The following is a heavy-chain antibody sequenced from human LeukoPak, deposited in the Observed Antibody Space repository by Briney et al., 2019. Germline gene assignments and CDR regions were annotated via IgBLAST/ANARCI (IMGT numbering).Heavy chain of an antibody. J-gene: IGHJ5*02. V-gene: IGHV3-30*04. CDR2: MSYDGSNK. CDR3: ARVQLGFDP. CDR1: GFTFSNYA. D-gene: IGHD1-1*01. Sequence: GGSLRLSCAASGFTFSNYAMHWVRQAPGKGLEWVALMSYDGSNKYYADSVKGRFTISRDNSKNTLYLQMDSLRAEDTAVYYCARVQLGFDPWGQGTLVTVSS.